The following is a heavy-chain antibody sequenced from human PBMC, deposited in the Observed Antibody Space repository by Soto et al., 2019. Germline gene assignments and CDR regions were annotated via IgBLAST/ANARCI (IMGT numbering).Heavy chain of an antibody. CDR2: IYYSGST. V-gene: IGHV4-39*01. CDR1: GGSISSSSYY. Sequence: SETLPLTCTVSGGSISSSSYYWGWIRQPPGKGLEWIGSIYYSGSTYYNPSLKSRVTISVDTSKNQFSLKLSSVTAADTAVYYCARPRTLAYCGGDCYSGYYFDYWGQGTLVTVSS. CDR3: ARPRTLAYCGGDCYSGYYFDY. D-gene: IGHD2-21*02. J-gene: IGHJ4*02.